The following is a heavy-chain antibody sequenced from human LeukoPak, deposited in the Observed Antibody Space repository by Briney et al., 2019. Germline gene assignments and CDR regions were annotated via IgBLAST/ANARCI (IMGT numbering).Heavy chain of an antibody. V-gene: IGHV5-51*01. Sequence: KPGESLKISCKGSGYSFTSYWIAWVRQMPGKGLEWMGIIYPGDSDSRYSPSFQGQVTISADKSISTAYLQWSSLEASDTAMYYCARQGSTSSWYKFDYWGQGTLVTVSS. CDR3: ARQGSTSSWYKFDY. D-gene: IGHD6-13*01. CDR1: GYSFTSYW. CDR2: IYPGDSDS. J-gene: IGHJ4*02.